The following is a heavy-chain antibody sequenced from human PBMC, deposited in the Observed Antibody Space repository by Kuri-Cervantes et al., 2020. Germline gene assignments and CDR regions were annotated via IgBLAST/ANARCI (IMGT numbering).Heavy chain of an antibody. Sequence: SQTLSLTCAVSGYSISSNYYWGWIRQPPGKGLEWIGSIYRSGSTYYNPSLKSRVTISVDTSKNQFSLKLSSVTAADTAVYYCATNRCSSTSCYEYNWFDPWGQGTLVTVSS. V-gene: IGHV4-38-2*01. J-gene: IGHJ5*02. CDR3: ATNRCSSTSCYEYNWFDP. CDR1: GYSISSNYY. D-gene: IGHD2-2*01. CDR2: IYRSGST.